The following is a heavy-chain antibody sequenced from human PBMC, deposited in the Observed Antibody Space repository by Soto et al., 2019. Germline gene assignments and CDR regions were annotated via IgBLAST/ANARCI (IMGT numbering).Heavy chain of an antibody. Sequence: SETLSLTCTVSGGSISSYYWSWIRQPPGKGLEWIGYIYYSGSTNYNPSVKSRVTISVDTSKNQFSLKLSSVTAADTAVYYCARDAYYYGSGSSYYYGMDVWGQGTTVTVSS. CDR2: IYYSGST. CDR1: GGSISSYY. V-gene: IGHV4-59*01. CDR3: ARDAYYYGSGSSYYYGMDV. J-gene: IGHJ6*02. D-gene: IGHD3-10*01.